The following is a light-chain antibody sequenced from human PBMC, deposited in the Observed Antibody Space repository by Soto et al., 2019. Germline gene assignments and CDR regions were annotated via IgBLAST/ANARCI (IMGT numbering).Light chain of an antibody. J-gene: IGKJ1*01. Sequence: DSVMTQFPLSLSVTPGEPASISCRSSQSLLHSNGYNYLDWYVQKPGQSPQLLIYLGSNRASGVPDRFSGSGSGTDFTLTISRVEAEDVVVYYCMQALQIRVEFGQGTKVAIK. V-gene: IGKV2-28*01. CDR1: QSLLHSNGYNY. CDR2: LGS. CDR3: MQALQIRVE.